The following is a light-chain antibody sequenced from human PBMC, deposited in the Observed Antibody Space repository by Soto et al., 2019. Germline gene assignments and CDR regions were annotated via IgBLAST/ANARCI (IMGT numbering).Light chain of an antibody. Sequence: ETAMTQSPVTLSLSPGERATLSCRASQTVGDNVAWNRQKPGQPPSLLIYGASTRAPGVPARFSGSGSGTDFMLTISRLQSEDFGFNYCQQYNNWPLGTFGQGTRV. V-gene: IGKV3-15*01. J-gene: IGKJ1*01. CDR3: QQYNNWPLGT. CDR1: QTVGDN. CDR2: GAS.